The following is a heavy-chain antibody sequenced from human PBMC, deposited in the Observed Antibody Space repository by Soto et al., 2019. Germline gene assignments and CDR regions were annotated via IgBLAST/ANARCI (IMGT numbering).Heavy chain of an antibody. V-gene: IGHV1-18*01. Sequence: QVQLVQSGAEVKKPGASVKVSCKASGYTFTNYGVSWVRQAPGQGLEWMGWITAYNGNTNYAQKLQGRVTMTTDTSTSKAHMELRSLRSDDTAVYYCARDRGWLRTGKCYGMDAWGQGTTVTVSS. CDR3: ARDRGWLRTGKCYGMDA. CDR2: ITAYNGNT. J-gene: IGHJ6*02. D-gene: IGHD5-12*01. CDR1: GYTFTNYG.